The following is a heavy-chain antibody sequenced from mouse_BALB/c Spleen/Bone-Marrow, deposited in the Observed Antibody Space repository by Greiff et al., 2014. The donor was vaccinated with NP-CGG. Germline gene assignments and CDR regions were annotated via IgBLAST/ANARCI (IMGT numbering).Heavy chain of an antibody. CDR3: ARFYGGYYLPLDY. CDR2: INPITGYT. Sequence: VQLQQSGAELAKPGASVKMSCKASGYTFTSYWIHWIKQRPGQGLEWLGYINPITGYTEYNQKFKDKATLTADKSSSTAYMQLTSLTSDDSAVYYCARFYGGYYLPLDYWGQGTTLTVSS. CDR1: GYTFTSYW. D-gene: IGHD2-3*01. J-gene: IGHJ2*01. V-gene: IGHV1-7*01.